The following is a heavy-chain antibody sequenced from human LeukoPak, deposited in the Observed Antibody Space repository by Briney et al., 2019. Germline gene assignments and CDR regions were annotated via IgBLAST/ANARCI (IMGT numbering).Heavy chain of an antibody. CDR1: GFTFSNYW. CDR2: INSDGSST. Sequence: PGGSLRLSCAASGFTFSNYWMHWVRQAPGKGLVWVSRINSDGSSTSYADSVKGRFTISRDNAKSTLYLQMNSLRAEDTAVYSCVRHSGSGSYYNLDHWGQGTLVTVSS. J-gene: IGHJ4*02. V-gene: IGHV3-74*01. CDR3: VRHSGSGSYYNLDH. D-gene: IGHD3-10*01.